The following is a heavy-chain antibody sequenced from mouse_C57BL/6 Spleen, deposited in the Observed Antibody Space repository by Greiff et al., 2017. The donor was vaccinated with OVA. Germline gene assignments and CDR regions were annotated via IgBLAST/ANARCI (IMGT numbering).Heavy chain of an antibody. J-gene: IGHJ2*01. Sequence: EVKLMESGGGLVKPGGSLKLSCAASGFTFSDYGMHWVRQAPEKGLEWVAYISSGSSTIYYADTVKGRFTISRDNAKNTLFLQMTRLRSEETAMYYCAREDYYGSSYVAYFDYWGQGTTLTVSA. CDR3: AREDYYGSSYVAYFDY. V-gene: IGHV5-17*01. D-gene: IGHD1-1*01. CDR2: ISSGSSTI. CDR1: GFTFSDYG.